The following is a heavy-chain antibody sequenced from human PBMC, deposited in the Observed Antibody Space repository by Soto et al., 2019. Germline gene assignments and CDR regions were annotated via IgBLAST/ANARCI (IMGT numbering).Heavy chain of an antibody. Sequence: EVQLVESGGGFVQPGGSLRLSCAASGFTFSNYNVNWLRQAPGKGLEWISYISSSSSTIYYADSVKGRFTISRDNAKNSLYLQMNSLRAEDTAVYYCARIFSVTVVKGPFDYWGQGTLVTVSS. V-gene: IGHV3-48*01. CDR1: GFTFSNYN. J-gene: IGHJ4*02. CDR2: ISSSSSTI. D-gene: IGHD2-21*01. CDR3: ARIFSVTVVKGPFDY.